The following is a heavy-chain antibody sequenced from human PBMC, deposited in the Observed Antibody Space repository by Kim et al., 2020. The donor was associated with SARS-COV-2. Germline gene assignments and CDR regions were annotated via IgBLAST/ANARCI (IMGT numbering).Heavy chain of an antibody. CDR1: GFTFDDYA. CDR3: AKGPGIAVAGNMDV. V-gene: IGHV3-9*01. Sequence: GGSLRLSCAASGFTFDDYAMHWVRQAPGKGLEWVSGISWNSGSIGYADSVKGRFTISRDNAKNSLYLQMNSLRAEDTALYYCAKGPGIAVAGNMDVWGQGTTVTVSS. D-gene: IGHD6-19*01. CDR2: ISWNSGSI. J-gene: IGHJ6*02.